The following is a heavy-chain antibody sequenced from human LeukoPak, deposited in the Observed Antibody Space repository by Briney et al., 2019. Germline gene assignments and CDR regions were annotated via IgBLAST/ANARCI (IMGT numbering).Heavy chain of an antibody. V-gene: IGHV1-46*01. Sequence: ASVKVSCKASGYTFTSYYMHWLRQAPGQGLEWMGIINPSGGSTSYAQKFQGRVTMTRDMSTSTAYMELSSLRSEDTAVYYCAREMATKNNWFDPWGQGTLVTVSS. CDR1: GYTFTSYY. CDR3: AREMATKNNWFDP. J-gene: IGHJ5*02. D-gene: IGHD5-24*01. CDR2: INPSGGST.